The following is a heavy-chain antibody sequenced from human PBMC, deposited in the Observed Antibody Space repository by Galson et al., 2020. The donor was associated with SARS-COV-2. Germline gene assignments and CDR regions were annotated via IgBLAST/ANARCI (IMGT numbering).Heavy chain of an antibody. J-gene: IGHJ4*02. D-gene: IGHD1-1*01. CDR3: ARDHGFNWDGDC. V-gene: IGHV3-33*01. CDR2: IWYDGSNN. Sequence: GGSLRLSCAAPGFTFSSYGMHWARQAPGKGLEWVAVIWYDGSNNYYADSVKGRFTISRDNSKNTLCLQMNSLRAEDTSVYYCARDHGFNWDGDCWGQVTLVTVSS. CDR1: GFTFSSYG.